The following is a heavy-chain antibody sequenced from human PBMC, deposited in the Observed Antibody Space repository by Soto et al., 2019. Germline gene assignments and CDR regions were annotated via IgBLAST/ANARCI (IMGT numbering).Heavy chain of an antibody. CDR3: ATMGTPATGLYYYDN. Sequence: SETLSLTCTVSGGSISSGNYYWSWIRQPPGKGLEWIGFMSYSGSTSYNASLKSRVTISVDTSKSQFSLNLSFVTAADTAVYYCATMGTPATGLYYYDNWGQGTLVTVSS. D-gene: IGHD1-7*01. CDR1: GGSISSGNYY. V-gene: IGHV4-30-4*01. J-gene: IGHJ4*02. CDR2: MSYSGST.